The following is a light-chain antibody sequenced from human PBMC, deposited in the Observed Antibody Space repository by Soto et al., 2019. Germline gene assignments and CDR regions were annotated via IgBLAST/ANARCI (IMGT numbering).Light chain of an antibody. CDR2: EAT. Sequence: QSALTQPPSASGSPGQSVTISCTGTSSDVGGYNYVSWYQRLPGKAPKLMIYEATKRPSGVPDRFSGSKSGNTASLTVSGLQAEDEGDYYCCYYAGNNNFLVFGGGTKVTVL. J-gene: IGLJ2*01. CDR1: SSDVGGYNY. V-gene: IGLV2-8*01. CDR3: CYYAGNNNFLV.